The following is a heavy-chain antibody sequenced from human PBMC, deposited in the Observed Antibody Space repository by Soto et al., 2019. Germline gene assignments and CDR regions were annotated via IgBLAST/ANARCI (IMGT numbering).Heavy chain of an antibody. V-gene: IGHV3-23*01. Sequence: GGSLRLSCLASGFICSSYDMSWVRQAPGKGLEWVSTILVDGRTFYVDSVKGRFTISRDSSKNTVYLQMKSLTAGDTALYYCAKATATGGGAFDICGQGTMVTVSS. J-gene: IGHJ3*02. CDR1: GFICSSYD. CDR3: AKATATGGGAFDI. CDR2: ILVDGRT. D-gene: IGHD2-8*02.